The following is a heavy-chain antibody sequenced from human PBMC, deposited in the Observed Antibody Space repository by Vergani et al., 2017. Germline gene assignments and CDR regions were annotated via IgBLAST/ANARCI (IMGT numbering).Heavy chain of an antibody. V-gene: IGHV4-39*01. J-gene: IGHJ4*02. CDR1: GDSVISTDYH. CDR3: ASKRGACRAAYCHSYDF. Sequence: QVQLQESGPGLVKPSETLSLTCTVSGDSVISTDYHWGWIRQPPGKGLEWIGSMDYSGSISYNPSLESRISLSFETPKKQFSLRLTSVTAADTAVYYCASKRGACRAAYCHSYDFWGPGTLVGVSS. D-gene: IGHD2-15*01. CDR2: MDYSGSI.